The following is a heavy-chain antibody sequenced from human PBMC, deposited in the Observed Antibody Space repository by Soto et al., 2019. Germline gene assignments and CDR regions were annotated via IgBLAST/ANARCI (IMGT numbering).Heavy chain of an antibody. J-gene: IGHJ4*02. V-gene: IGHV3-64D*06. Sequence: GGSLRLSCSASGFIFSESTIYWVRQVPGKGLEAISAVSTSGRSTYYADSVKDRITISRDNSKNTLFLQMGSLRPEDTAIYYCVKQAHGLDGVAFDYWGQGTQVTVSS. D-gene: IGHD2-15*01. CDR1: GFIFSEST. CDR2: VSTSGRST. CDR3: VKQAHGLDGVAFDY.